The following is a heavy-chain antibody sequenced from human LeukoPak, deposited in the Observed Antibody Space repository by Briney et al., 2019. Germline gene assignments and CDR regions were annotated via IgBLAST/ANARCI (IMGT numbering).Heavy chain of an antibody. J-gene: IGHJ3*02. CDR1: GGTFSNYA. CDR2: IIPIFDTA. V-gene: IGHV1-69*13. Sequence: ASVKVSCKASGGTFSNYAISWVRQAPRQGLEWMGGIIPIFDTADNAQKFQGRLTITADESTSTAYMELSSLRAEDTAVYYCASSRAHQDAFDIWGQGTMVTVSS. CDR3: ASSRAHQDAFDI.